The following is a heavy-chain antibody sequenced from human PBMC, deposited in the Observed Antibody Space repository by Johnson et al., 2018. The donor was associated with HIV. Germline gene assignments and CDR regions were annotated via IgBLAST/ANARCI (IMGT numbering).Heavy chain of an antibody. Sequence: VQLVESGGGLVQPGGSLRLSCAASGFTFSSYWMSWVRQAPGKGLEWVANIKQDGSEKYYVDSVKGRFTISRDNAKNSMYMQMKSLRAEDTALYYCARDPFHYYDSSGYAGGAFDIWGQGTMVTVSS. CDR3: ARDPFHYYDSSGYAGGAFDI. V-gene: IGHV3-7*03. CDR2: IKQDGSEK. J-gene: IGHJ3*02. CDR1: GFTFSSYW. D-gene: IGHD3-22*01.